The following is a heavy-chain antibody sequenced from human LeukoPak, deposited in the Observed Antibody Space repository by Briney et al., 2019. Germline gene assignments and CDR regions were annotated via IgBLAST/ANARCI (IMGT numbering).Heavy chain of an antibody. Sequence: GESLKISCKASGYSFTRYWIGWVGQKPGKGLEWVGIVYPGDSDTIYSPSFQGQATISADRSITTAYLELYRLKASDTATYFCARGLHYDSSGYFAAFWGRGTLVTVSS. J-gene: IGHJ4*01. V-gene: IGHV5-51*01. CDR2: VYPGDSDT. CDR1: GYSFTRYW. CDR3: ARGLHYDSSGYFAAF. D-gene: IGHD3-22*01.